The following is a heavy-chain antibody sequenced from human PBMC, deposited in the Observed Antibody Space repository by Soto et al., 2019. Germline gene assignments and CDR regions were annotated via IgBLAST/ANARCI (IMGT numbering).Heavy chain of an antibody. CDR1: GGTFSSYT. D-gene: IGHD3-3*01. J-gene: IGHJ3*02. CDR3: ARYFWSGYAGAFDI. V-gene: IGHV1-69*02. Sequence: ASVKVSCKASGGTFSSYTISWVRQAPGQGLEWMGRIIPILGIANYAQKFQGRVTITADKSTSTAYMELSSLRSEDTAVYYCARYFWSGYAGAFDIWGQGTMVTVS. CDR2: IIPILGIA.